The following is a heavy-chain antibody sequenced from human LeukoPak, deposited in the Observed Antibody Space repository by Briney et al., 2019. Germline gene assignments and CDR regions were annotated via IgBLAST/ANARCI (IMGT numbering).Heavy chain of an antibody. CDR1: RYSCNRYH. CDR2: ISPGGFST. CDR3: ARGGGVRALDL. Sequence: ASVKVSCKASRYSCNRYHMLWLRQARGQGLEWMGIISPGGFSTTYSQKIKGRLTMTRDTSTSTVYLDLSSLRSDDTGVYFCARGGGVRALDLWGQGTLVTVSS. J-gene: IGHJ5*02. V-gene: IGHV1-46*02. D-gene: IGHD3-10*01.